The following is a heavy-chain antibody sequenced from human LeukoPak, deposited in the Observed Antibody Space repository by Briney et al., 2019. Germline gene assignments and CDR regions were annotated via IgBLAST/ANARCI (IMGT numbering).Heavy chain of an antibody. Sequence: GASVKVSCKVSGYTLTELSMHWVRQAPGKGLEWMGRINPNSGGTNYAQKFQGRVTVTRDTSISTAYMELSRLRSDDTAVYYCARDPSPGYSDYWGQGILVTVSS. J-gene: IGHJ4*02. CDR2: INPNSGGT. CDR3: ARDPSPGYSDY. CDR1: GYTLTELS. V-gene: IGHV1-2*06.